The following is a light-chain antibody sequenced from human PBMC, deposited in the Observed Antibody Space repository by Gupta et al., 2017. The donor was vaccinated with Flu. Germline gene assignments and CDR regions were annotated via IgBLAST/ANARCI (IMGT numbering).Light chain of an antibody. CDR2: GAK. Sequence: GDRVSITCRASQGVAGYLAWFQQKAEKAPKCLIYGAKNVQRGIPSDCSGSGAGTDFTLTISGLRHEDFATYYCQQNFSYPWTFGQGTKVEIK. J-gene: IGKJ1*01. CDR1: QGVAGY. V-gene: IGKV1-16*02. CDR3: QQNFSYPWT.